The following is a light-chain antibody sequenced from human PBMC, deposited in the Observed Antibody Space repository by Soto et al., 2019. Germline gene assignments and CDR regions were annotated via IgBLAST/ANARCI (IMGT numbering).Light chain of an antibody. CDR2: SAS. Sequence: DIQLTQSPSFLSASVGDTVTITCRASQGMSTYLAWYQQKPGKVPKLLIRSASTLQSGVPPRFSVGGSGTEFTLTISTLQPDDSGLYYCQQLNGYQLAFGGGTNVEIK. CDR3: QQLNGYQLA. CDR1: QGMSTY. V-gene: IGKV1-9*01. J-gene: IGKJ4*01.